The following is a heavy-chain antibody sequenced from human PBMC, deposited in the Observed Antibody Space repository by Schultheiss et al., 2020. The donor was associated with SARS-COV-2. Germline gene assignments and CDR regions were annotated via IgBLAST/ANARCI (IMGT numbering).Heavy chain of an antibody. V-gene: IGHV5-51*01. CDR2: IYPADSDS. J-gene: IGHJ6*02. Sequence: GGSLRLSCKASGYSFISYWIGWVRQQPGKGLEWMGIIYPADSDSRYSPSFQGQVTISADKSISTAYLQWSSLKASDTAMYYCARQRYCSSTSCSKGLYYYYGMDVWGQGTTVTVSS. D-gene: IGHD2-2*01. CDR1: GYSFISYW. CDR3: ARQRYCSSTSCSKGLYYYYGMDV.